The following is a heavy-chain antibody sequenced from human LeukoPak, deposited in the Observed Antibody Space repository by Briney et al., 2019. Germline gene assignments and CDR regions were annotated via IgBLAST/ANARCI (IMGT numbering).Heavy chain of an antibody. V-gene: IGHV7-4-1*02. CDR3: AREGEADILTGYEFDY. D-gene: IGHD3-9*01. Sequence: ASVTVSCKASGYTFTGYYMHWVRQAPGQGLEWMGWINTNTGNPTYAQGFTGRFVFSLDTSVSTAHLQISSLKAEDTAVYYCAREGEADILTGYEFDYWGQGTLVTVSS. CDR2: INTNTGNP. CDR1: GYTFTGYY. J-gene: IGHJ4*02.